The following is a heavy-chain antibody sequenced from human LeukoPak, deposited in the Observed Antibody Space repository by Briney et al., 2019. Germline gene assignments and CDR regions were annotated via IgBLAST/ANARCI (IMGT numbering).Heavy chain of an antibody. CDR2: ISYDGSNK. CDR1: GFTFSNYG. CDR3: AKDRQWELPETYYYYGMDV. D-gene: IGHD1-26*01. J-gene: IGHJ6*02. Sequence: GGSLRLSCAASGFTFSNYGMHWVRQAPGKGLEWVAVISYDGSNKYYADSVKGRFTISRDNSKNTLYLQMNSLRAEDTAVYYCAKDRQWELPETYYYYGMDVWGQGTTVTVSS. V-gene: IGHV3-30*18.